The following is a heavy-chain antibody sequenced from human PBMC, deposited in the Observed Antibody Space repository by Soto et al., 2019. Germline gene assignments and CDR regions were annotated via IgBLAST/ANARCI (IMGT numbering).Heavy chain of an antibody. CDR1: GYTFSNYG. CDR2: ISAYNGNT. CDR3: ARLFRPYFGVVITDWFDP. V-gene: IGHV1-18*01. D-gene: IGHD3-3*01. Sequence: GASVKVSCKTSGYTFSNYGISWVRQAPGQGLEWMGWISAYNGNTNYAQKLQGRVTMTTDTSTSTAYMELRSLRSDDTAVYYCARLFRPYFGVVITDWFDPWGQGTLVTVSS. J-gene: IGHJ5*02.